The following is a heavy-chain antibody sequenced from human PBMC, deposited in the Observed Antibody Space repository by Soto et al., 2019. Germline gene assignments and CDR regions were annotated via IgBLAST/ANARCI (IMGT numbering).Heavy chain of an antibody. D-gene: IGHD2-8*01. CDR2: ISYDGSNK. Sequence: GGSLRLSCAASGFTFSSYGMHWVRQAPGKGLEWVAVISYDGSNKYYADSVKGRFTISRDNSKNTLYLQMNSLRAEDTAVYYCAKDTTKTFVLTGTDFDYWGQGTLVTVSS. CDR1: GFTFSSYG. J-gene: IGHJ4*02. V-gene: IGHV3-30*18. CDR3: AKDTTKTFVLTGTDFDY.